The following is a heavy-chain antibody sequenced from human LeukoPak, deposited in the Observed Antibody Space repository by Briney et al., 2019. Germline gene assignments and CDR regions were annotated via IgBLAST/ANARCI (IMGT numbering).Heavy chain of an antibody. J-gene: IGHJ3*01. CDR1: GGSISSSSYY. CDR3: AREFSSNRAFDF. CDR2: ISHTGIT. Sequence: SETLSLTCTVSGGSISSSSYYWGWIRQPPGKGLEWIGYISHTGITKYNPSLKSRVTIAVDTSTNQFYVKLSSVTAADTAVYYCAREFSSNRAFDFWGQGTMVTVSS. V-gene: IGHV4-61*01.